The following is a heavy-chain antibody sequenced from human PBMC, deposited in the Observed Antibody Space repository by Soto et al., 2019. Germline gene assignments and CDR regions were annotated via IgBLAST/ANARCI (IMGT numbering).Heavy chain of an antibody. CDR2: IIPIFGTA. V-gene: IGHV1-69*13. CDR3: ASKKGIAAAGTWWFDP. CDR1: GGTFSSYA. J-gene: IGHJ5*02. D-gene: IGHD6-13*01. Sequence: SVKVSCKASGGTFSSYAISWVRQAPGQGLEWMGGIIPIFGTANYAQKFQGRVTITADESTSTAYMELSSLRSEDTAVYYCASKKGIAAAGTWWFDPWGQGTLVTVCS.